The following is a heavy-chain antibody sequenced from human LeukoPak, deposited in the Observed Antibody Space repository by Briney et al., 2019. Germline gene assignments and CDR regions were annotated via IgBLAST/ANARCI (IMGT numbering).Heavy chain of an antibody. D-gene: IGHD1-7*01. J-gene: IGHJ4*02. Sequence: SETLSLTCTVSGGSISSGSYYWSWIRQPAGKGLEWIGRIYTSGSTNYNPSLKSRVTISVDTSKNQFSPKLSSVTGADTAVYYCARGQLELPDNLDYWGQGTLVTVSS. CDR2: IYTSGST. V-gene: IGHV4-61*02. CDR1: GGSISSGSYY. CDR3: ARGQLELPDNLDY.